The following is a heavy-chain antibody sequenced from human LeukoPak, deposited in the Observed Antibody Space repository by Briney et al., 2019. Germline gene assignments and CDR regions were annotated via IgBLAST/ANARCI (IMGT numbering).Heavy chain of an antibody. V-gene: IGHV1-2*04. D-gene: IGHD5-12*01. J-gene: IGHJ3*02. CDR3: ARARRVLATVPHAFDI. CDR2: INPNSGGT. Sequence: ASVKVSCKASGDTFTGYYMHWVRQAPGQGLEWMGWINPNSGGTNYAQKFQGWVTMTRDTSISTAYMELSRLRSDDTAVYYCARARRVLATVPHAFDIWGQGTMVTVSS. CDR1: GDTFTGYY.